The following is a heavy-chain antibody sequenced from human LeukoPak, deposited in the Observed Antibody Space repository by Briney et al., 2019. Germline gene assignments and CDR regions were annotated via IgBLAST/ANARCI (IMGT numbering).Heavy chain of an antibody. Sequence: GGSLRLSCAASGFTFSSYGMHWVRQAPGKGLEWVAVIWYDGSNKYYADSVRGRFTISRDNSKNTLYLQMNSLRAEDTAVYYCARDRGYGDYVGGMDVWGQGTTVTVSS. CDR2: IWYDGSNK. V-gene: IGHV3-33*01. CDR1: GFTFSSYG. J-gene: IGHJ6*02. D-gene: IGHD4-17*01. CDR3: ARDRGYGDYVGGMDV.